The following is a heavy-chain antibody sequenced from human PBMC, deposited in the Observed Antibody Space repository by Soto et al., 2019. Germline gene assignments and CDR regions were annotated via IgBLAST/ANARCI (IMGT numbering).Heavy chain of an antibody. CDR3: AKDDPYFDY. Sequence: GGSLRLSCAASGFTFSSYGMHWVRQAPGKGLEWVAVISYDGSNKYYADSVKGRFTISRDNSKNTLCLQMNSLRAEDTAVYYCAKDDPYFDYWGQGTLVTVSS. CDR2: ISYDGSNK. J-gene: IGHJ4*02. CDR1: GFTFSSYG. V-gene: IGHV3-30*18.